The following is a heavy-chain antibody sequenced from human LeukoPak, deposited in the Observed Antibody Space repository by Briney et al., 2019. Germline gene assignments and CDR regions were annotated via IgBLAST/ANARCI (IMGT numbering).Heavy chain of an antibody. CDR2: IYTSGST. Sequence: PSESLSLTCIVDSGYINSYYWSWTRPPAGKGREWIGPIYTSGSTNYNPSLKGRVTMSVDTSKNQFSLKLSSVTDADTAVYYCAREPGVAVAGIVPFDYWGQGSLVTVSS. J-gene: IGHJ4*02. D-gene: IGHD6-19*01. CDR1: SGYINSYY. CDR3: AREPGVAVAGIVPFDY. V-gene: IGHV4-4*07.